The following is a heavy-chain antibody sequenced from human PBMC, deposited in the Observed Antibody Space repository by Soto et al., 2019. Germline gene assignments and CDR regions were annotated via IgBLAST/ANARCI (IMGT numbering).Heavy chain of an antibody. J-gene: IGHJ5*02. CDR3: ARDLYYEPWNWFDP. V-gene: IGHV1-46*01. CDR2: INPSGGNT. CDR1: GYTFTNYY. Sequence: GASVKVSCKASGYTFTNYYMHWVRQAPGQGLEWMGIINPSGGNTNYAQKLQGRVTMTTDTSTSTAYMELRSLRSDDTAVYYCARDLYYEPWNWFDPWGQGTLVTVSS. D-gene: IGHD3-22*01.